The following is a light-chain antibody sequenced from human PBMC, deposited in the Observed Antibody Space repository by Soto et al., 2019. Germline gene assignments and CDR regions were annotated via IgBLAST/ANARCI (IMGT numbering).Light chain of an antibody. J-gene: IGKJ1*01. CDR1: QSVSNNY. V-gene: IGKV3-20*01. CDR3: QQYSSLWT. Sequence: EIVLTHSPATLSLSPGERATLSCRASQSVSNNYLAWYQQKPGQAPRLLIYGASSRATGIPDRFSGSGSGTDFTLSISSLEPEDFAVYYCQQYSSLWTFGQGTKVDIK. CDR2: GAS.